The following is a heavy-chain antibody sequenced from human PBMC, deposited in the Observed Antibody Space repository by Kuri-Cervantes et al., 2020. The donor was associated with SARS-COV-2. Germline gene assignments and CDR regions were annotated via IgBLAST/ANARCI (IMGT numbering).Heavy chain of an antibody. D-gene: IGHD2-2*01. CDR1: GGSISSSSYY. J-gene: IGHJ3*02. V-gene: IGHV4-39*01. CDR3: ARVGSPSSTSNHDAFGI. CDR2: IYYSGST. Sequence: SETLSLTCTVSGGSISSSSYYWGWIRQPPGKGLEWIGSIYYSGSTYYNPSLKSRVTISVDTSKNQFSLKLSSVTAADTAVYYCARVGSPSSTSNHDAFGIWGQGTMVTVSS.